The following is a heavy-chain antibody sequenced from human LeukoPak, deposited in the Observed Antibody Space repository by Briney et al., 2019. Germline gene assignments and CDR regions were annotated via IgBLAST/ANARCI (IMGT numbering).Heavy chain of an antibody. Sequence: ASVKVSCKASGYTFTGYYMHWVRQAPGQGLEWMGWINPNSGGTNYAQKFQGRVTMTRDTSISTAYMELSRLRSDDTAVYYCAIDREGYYDILTGYYGVGAFDIWGQGTMVTVSS. J-gene: IGHJ3*02. CDR2: INPNSGGT. CDR3: AIDREGYYDILTGYYGVGAFDI. D-gene: IGHD3-9*01. CDR1: GYTFTGYY. V-gene: IGHV1-2*02.